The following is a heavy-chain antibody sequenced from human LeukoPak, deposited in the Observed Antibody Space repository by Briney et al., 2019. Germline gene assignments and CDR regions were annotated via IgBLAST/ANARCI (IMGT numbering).Heavy chain of an antibody. CDR3: ARDLGYYDSSGYSDAFDI. D-gene: IGHD3-22*01. CDR1: GYTLTSYG. V-gene: IGHV1-18*01. J-gene: IGHJ3*02. CDR2: ISAYNGNT. Sequence: ASVKVSCKASGYTLTSYGISWVRQAPGQGLEWMGWISAYNGNTNYAQKLQGRVTMTTDTSTSTAYVELRSLRSDDTAVYYCARDLGYYDSSGYSDAFDIWGQGTMVTVSS.